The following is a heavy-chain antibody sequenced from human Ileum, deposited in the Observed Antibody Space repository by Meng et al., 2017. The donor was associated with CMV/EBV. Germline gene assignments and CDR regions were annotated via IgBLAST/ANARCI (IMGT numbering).Heavy chain of an antibody. CDR3: ANSGLRA. J-gene: IGHJ4*02. D-gene: IGHD4-17*01. Sequence: GESLKISCAATGFPFSNHGMNWVRQAPGKGLEWVSGISSSDGRTYYADSVRGHFTISRDNSENTLFLQMNSLRVEDTAVYYCANSGLRAWGQGTLVTVSS. V-gene: IGHV3-23*01. CDR2: ISSSDGRT. CDR1: GFPFSNHG.